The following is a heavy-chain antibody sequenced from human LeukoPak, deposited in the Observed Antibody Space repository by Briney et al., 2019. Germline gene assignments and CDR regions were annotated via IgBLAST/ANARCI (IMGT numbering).Heavy chain of an antibody. D-gene: IGHD5-24*01. V-gene: IGHV3-30*02. CDR3: VRDGYKQEIVPLDY. CDR1: GFTFSSYG. CDR2: IRYDGSNK. Sequence: PGGSLRLSCAASGFTFSSYGMHWVRQAPGKGLEWVAFIRYDGSNKYYADSVKGRFTISRDNSKNTLYLQMNSLRAEDTAVYYCVRDGYKQEIVPLDYWGQGTLVTVSS. J-gene: IGHJ4*02.